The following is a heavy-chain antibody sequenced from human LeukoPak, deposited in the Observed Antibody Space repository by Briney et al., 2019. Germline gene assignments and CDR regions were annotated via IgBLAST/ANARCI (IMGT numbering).Heavy chain of an antibody. CDR1: GFTFSSYA. D-gene: IGHD3-10*01. V-gene: IGHV3-30*04. CDR3: ASVGVSDY. J-gene: IGHJ4*02. Sequence: GSLRLSCAASGFTFSSYAMHWVRQAPGKGLEWVAVISYDGSNKYYADSVKGRFTISRDNSKNTLYLQMNSLRAEDTAVYYCASVGVSDYWGQGTLVTVSS. CDR2: ISYDGSNK.